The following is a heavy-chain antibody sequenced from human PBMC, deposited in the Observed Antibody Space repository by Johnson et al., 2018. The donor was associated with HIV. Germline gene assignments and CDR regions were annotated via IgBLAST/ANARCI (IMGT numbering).Heavy chain of an antibody. Sequence: MQLVESGGGVVQPGRSLRLSCKASGFIFGDYAMNWFRQAPGKGLEWVGFIRSKLYGETTEYAASVKGRFTISRDDSKNTLYLQMGSLRAEDMAVYYCARVAAAAGRMTDAFDIWGQGTMVTVSS. CDR2: IRSKLYGETT. CDR3: ARVAAAAGRMTDAFDI. CDR1: GFIFGDYA. J-gene: IGHJ3*02. D-gene: IGHD6-13*01. V-gene: IGHV3-49*03.